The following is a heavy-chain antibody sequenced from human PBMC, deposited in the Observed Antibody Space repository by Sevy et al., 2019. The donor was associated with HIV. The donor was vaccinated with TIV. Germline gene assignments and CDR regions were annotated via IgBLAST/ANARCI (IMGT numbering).Heavy chain of an antibody. J-gene: IGHJ4*02. CDR2: INAGNGNT. CDR3: ARGEYCSGSSCYSEYFEY. D-gene: IGHD2-15*01. CDR1: GYTFTNYA. Sequence: ASVKVSCKASGYTFTNYAIHWVRQAPGQKLEWMGRINAGNGNTLSQKFQGRVTITRDTSASTAYMQLSSLSSEDTAVYYCARGEYCSGSSCYSEYFEYWGQGTLVTVSS. V-gene: IGHV1-3*01.